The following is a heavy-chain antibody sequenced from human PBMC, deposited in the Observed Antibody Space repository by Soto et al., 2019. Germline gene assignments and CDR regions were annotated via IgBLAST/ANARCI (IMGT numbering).Heavy chain of an antibody. Sequence: QVQLQESGPGLVKPSETLSLTCTVSGGSISSYYWSWIRQPAGKGLEWIGRIYTSGSTNYNPSLKSRVTMSVDTSKNQFSLKLCSVIAADTAVYYCARDRVYYYDSSGYYYFDYWGQGTLVTVSS. V-gene: IGHV4-4*07. CDR3: ARDRVYYYDSSGYYYFDY. CDR2: IYTSGST. CDR1: GGSISSYY. J-gene: IGHJ4*02. D-gene: IGHD3-22*01.